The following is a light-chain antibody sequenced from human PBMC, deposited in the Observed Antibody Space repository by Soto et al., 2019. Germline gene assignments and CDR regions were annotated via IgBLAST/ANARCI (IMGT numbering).Light chain of an antibody. CDR2: ATF. Sequence: IQMTQSPSSLSSSVGARVTITCRASQGIRYDLGWYQQKPGTAPKRLIYATFTLQSGVPSRFSGSGSGTEFTLTINSLQPEDFATYYCLQYSSNPRTFGQGTKVDIK. V-gene: IGKV1-17*01. CDR1: QGIRYD. CDR3: LQYSSNPRT. J-gene: IGKJ1*01.